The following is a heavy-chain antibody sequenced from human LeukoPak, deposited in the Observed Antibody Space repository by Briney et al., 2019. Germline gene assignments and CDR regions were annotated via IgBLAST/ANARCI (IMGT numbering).Heavy chain of an antibody. J-gene: IGHJ4*02. Sequence: GGSLRLSRAASGFTFHNFATSWVRQAPGKGLEWVSSISSSGEFTFYADSVKGRFTIFRDNSRYTLYLQMNSLRAEDAAMYYCVKDRPNYYESNGDYYKRDGDFWGQGTLVTVSA. CDR3: VKDRPNYYESNGDYYKRDGDF. CDR1: GFTFHNFA. V-gene: IGHV3-23*01. CDR2: ISSSGEFT. D-gene: IGHD3-22*01.